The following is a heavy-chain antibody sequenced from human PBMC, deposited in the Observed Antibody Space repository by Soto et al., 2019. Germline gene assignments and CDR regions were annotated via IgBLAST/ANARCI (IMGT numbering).Heavy chain of an antibody. CDR2: ISSSSSYI. J-gene: IGHJ6*03. D-gene: IGHD3-10*01. CDR1: GFTFSSYS. Sequence: GGSLRLSCAASGFTFSSYSMNWVRQAPGKGLEWVSSISSSSSYIYYADSVKGRFTISRDNAKNSLYLQMNSLRAEDTAVYYCARVAMVRGVIIPGAYCYYLDVWGKGTSVIVSS. V-gene: IGHV3-21*01. CDR3: ARVAMVRGVIIPGAYCYYLDV.